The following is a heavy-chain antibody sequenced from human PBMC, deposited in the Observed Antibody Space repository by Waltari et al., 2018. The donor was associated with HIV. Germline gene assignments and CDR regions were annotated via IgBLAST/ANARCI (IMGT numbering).Heavy chain of an antibody. V-gene: IGHV4-59*08. CDR3: ARPSAEGDPGDAFDI. Sequence: QVQLQESGPGLVKPSETLSLTCTVSGGSISSYYWSWIRQPPGKGLEWIGYIYYSGSTNYNPSLKSRVTISVDTSKNQFSLKLSSVTAADTAVYYCARPSAEGDPGDAFDIWGQGTMVTVSS. D-gene: IGHD3-16*01. CDR1: GGSISSYY. CDR2: IYYSGST. J-gene: IGHJ3*02.